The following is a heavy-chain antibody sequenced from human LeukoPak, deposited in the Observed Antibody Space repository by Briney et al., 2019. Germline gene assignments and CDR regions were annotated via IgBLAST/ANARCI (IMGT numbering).Heavy chain of an antibody. Sequence: GGSLRLSCAASGFNFSSYSMNWVRQAPGKGLEWVSSISSSSSYIYYADSVKGRFTISRDNAKNSLYLQMNSLRAEDTAVYYCARGGITIFGVVINPFDYWGQGTLVTVSS. J-gene: IGHJ4*02. CDR3: ARGGITIFGVVINPFDY. D-gene: IGHD3-3*01. CDR1: GFNFSSYS. V-gene: IGHV3-21*01. CDR2: ISSSSSYI.